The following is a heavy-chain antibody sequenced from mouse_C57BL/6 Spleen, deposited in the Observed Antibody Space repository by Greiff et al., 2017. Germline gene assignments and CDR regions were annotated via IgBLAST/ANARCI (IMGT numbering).Heavy chain of an antibody. Sequence: VQLQQSGPGLVAPSQSLSITCTVSGFSLTSYGVHWVRQPPGKGLEWLVVIWSDGSTTYNSALNSRLGISKDNSKSQVFLKMNSLQTDDTAMYYCARGDYDDYDEGYSMDYWGQGTSVTVSS. CDR3: ARGDYDDYDEGYSMDY. CDR1: GFSLTSYG. J-gene: IGHJ4*01. V-gene: IGHV2-6*03. CDR2: IWSDGST. D-gene: IGHD2-4*01.